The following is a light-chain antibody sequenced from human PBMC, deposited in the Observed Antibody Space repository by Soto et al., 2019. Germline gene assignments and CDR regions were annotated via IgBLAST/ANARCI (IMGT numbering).Light chain of an antibody. CDR3: CPYASSGTFRV. Sequence: QSALTQPASVSGSPGQSITISCTGSSSDFGSHNLVSWYQQHPGKAPKLMIYGVSKRPSGVSNRFSGSKSGNTASLTISGLQAEDEADYYCCPYASSGTFRVFGGGTKVTVL. CDR1: SSDFGSHNL. J-gene: IGLJ3*02. V-gene: IGLV2-23*02. CDR2: GVS.